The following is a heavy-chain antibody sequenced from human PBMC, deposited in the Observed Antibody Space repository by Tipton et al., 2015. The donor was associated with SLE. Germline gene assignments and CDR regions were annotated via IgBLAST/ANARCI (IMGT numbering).Heavy chain of an antibody. V-gene: IGHV3-21*01. CDR1: GFTFSSYS. D-gene: IGHD3-3*01. CDR3: ARDLANNDFWSGSTGYYYYYYGMDV. J-gene: IGHJ6*02. Sequence: SLRLSCVASGFTFSSYSMNWVRQAPGKGLEWVSSISSSSSYIYYADSVKGRFTISRDNAKNSLYLQMNSLRAEDTAVYYCARDLANNDFWSGSTGYYYYYYGMDVWGQGTTVTVSS. CDR2: ISSSSSYI.